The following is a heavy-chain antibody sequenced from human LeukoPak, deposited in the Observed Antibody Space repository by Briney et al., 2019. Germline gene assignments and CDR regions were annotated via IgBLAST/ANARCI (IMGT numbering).Heavy chain of an antibody. CDR2: IRQDGSAE. V-gene: IGHV3-7*01. CDR1: GFTFSSYY. J-gene: IGHJ4*02. Sequence: ESGGSLRLSCAASGFTFSSYYMTWVRQAPGQGLEWVANIRQDGSAEFYADSVKGRFTISRDNAKNSLYLQMNSLRAEDTAVYYCARWLYSSGWAIDYWGQGTLVTVSS. D-gene: IGHD6-19*01. CDR3: ARWLYSSGWAIDY.